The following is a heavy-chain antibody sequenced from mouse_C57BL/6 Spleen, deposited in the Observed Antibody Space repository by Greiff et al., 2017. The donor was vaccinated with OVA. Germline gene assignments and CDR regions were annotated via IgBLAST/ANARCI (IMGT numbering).Heavy chain of an antibody. V-gene: IGHV1-62-2*01. Sequence: LVEPGASVKLSCKASGYTFTEYTIHWVKQRSGQGLEWIGWFYPGSGSIKYNEKFKDKATLTADKSSSTVYMELSRLTSEDSAVYFCARHEGDYYGSSYWYFDVWGTGTTVTVSS. CDR2: FYPGSGSI. CDR1: GYTFTEYT. J-gene: IGHJ1*03. D-gene: IGHD1-1*01. CDR3: ARHEGDYYGSSYWYFDV.